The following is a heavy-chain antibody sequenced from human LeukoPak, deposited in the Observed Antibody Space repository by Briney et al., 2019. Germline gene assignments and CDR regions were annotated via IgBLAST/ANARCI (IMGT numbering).Heavy chain of an antibody. CDR2: IWYDGSNK. J-gene: IGHJ4*02. Sequence: GGSLRLSCADSGFTFSTFGMHWVRQAPGKGLEWVAVIWYDGSNKYYADSVKGRFTISRDNSKNTLYLQMNSLRAEDTAVYYCARGRGYDSGTYNYAFSDYWGQGTLVTVSS. CDR3: ARGRGYDSGTYNYAFSDY. V-gene: IGHV3-33*08. CDR1: GFTFSTFG. D-gene: IGHD3-22*01.